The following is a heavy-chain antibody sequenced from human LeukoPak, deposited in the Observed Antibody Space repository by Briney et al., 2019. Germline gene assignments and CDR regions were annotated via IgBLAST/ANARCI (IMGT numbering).Heavy chain of an antibody. CDR2: TDYNGNS. CDR3: ARDHCSSTSCYLFDP. D-gene: IGHD2-2*01. V-gene: IGHV4-39*02. CDR1: GDSMISTSSY. Sequence: SETLSLTCSVSGDSMISTSSYWAWIRQPPGKGLEWIGSTDYNGNSHYSPSLKSRVTISVDMSKSQFSLKLSSLAAADTAVYYCARDHCSSTSCYLFDPWGQGTLVTVSS. J-gene: IGHJ5*02.